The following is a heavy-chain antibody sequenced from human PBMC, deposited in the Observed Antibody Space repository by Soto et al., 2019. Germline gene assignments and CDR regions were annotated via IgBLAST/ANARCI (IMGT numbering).Heavy chain of an antibody. CDR2: MYPGNSET. CDR1: GYSFTNYW. V-gene: IGHV5-51*01. D-gene: IGHD5-18*01. CDR3: ARHDTAGDSPGWGDFDY. J-gene: IGHJ4*02. Sequence: PGESLKISCETSGYSFTNYWIGWVRQMPVKGLEWVGIMYPGNSETRYSPSFQGQVTISADKSISTAYLQWSSLTASDTAMYYCARHDTAGDSPGWGDFDYWGLGTLVTVSS.